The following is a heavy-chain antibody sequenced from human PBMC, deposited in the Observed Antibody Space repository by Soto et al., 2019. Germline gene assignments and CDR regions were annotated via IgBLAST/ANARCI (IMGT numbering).Heavy chain of an antibody. D-gene: IGHD7-27*01. J-gene: IGHJ4*01. CDR2: IDPSDSYT. CDR1: GYSFTSQW. V-gene: IGHV5-10-1*01. CDR3: VCLLGSNYNYGVLDY. Sequence: GESLKISCNGSGYSFTSQWIRWVRQMPGKGLEWMGRIDPSDSYTNYSPSFQGHVTISADKSISTAYLQWSSLEASDTAMYDCVCLLGSNYNYGVLDYWGQGTLVTVSS.